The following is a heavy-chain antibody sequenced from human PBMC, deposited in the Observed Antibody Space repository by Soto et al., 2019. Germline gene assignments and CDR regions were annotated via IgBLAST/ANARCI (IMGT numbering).Heavy chain of an antibody. D-gene: IGHD2-8*01. J-gene: IGHJ4*02. CDR2: IYYSGST. Sequence: QLQLQESGPGLVKPSETLSLTCTVSGGSISSSSYYWGWIRQPPGKGLEWIGSIYYSGSTYYNPSLKSRVTISVDTSKNQFSLKLSSVTAADTAVYYCARHWVDIVLMVYTNFDYWGQGTLVTVSS. CDR3: ARHWVDIVLMVYTNFDY. CDR1: GGSISSSSYY. V-gene: IGHV4-39*01.